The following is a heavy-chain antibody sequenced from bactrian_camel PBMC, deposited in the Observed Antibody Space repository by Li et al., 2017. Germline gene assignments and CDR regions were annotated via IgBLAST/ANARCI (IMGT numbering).Heavy chain of an antibody. V-gene: IGHV3S54*01. CDR2: IATGSGNT. D-gene: IGHD1*01. Sequence: HVQLVESGGGSVQAGGSLRLSCEVSGITEGTNFIGWFRQSPGKEREGVARIATGSGNTYYADSVKGRFTISQDYAKSTLYLQMNSLQPEDTGMYYCAADPGVGIINECRLEYASWGQGTQVTVS. CDR3: AADPGVGIINECRLEYAS. CDR1: GITEGTNF. J-gene: IGHJ4*01.